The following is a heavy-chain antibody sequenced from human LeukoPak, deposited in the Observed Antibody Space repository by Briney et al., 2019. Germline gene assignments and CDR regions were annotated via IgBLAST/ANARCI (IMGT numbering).Heavy chain of an antibody. Sequence: ASVKVSCKASGYXFTGYYIHWVRQAPGQGLEWMGWINTNSGGTNYAQKFQGRITMTRDTSISTAYMELSRLTSDDTAVYYCARDAIVRDYSNSDYWGQGTLVTVSS. V-gene: IGHV1-2*02. J-gene: IGHJ4*02. CDR2: INTNSGGT. D-gene: IGHD4-11*01. CDR1: GYXFTGYY. CDR3: ARDAIVRDYSNSDY.